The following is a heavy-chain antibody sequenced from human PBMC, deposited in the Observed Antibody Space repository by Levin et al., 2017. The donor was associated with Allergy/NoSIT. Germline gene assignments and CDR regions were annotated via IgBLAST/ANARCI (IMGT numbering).Heavy chain of an antibody. CDR3: ARDQHASASRSRFPDS. D-gene: IGHD2-2*01. Sequence: ASVKVSCKASGYTFTNYGINWVRQAPGQGLEWVGWISPYNENTEYAQRFQGRVTLTTDTSTSTAYMELRSLKSDDAAVYYCARDQHASASRSRFPDSWGQGTRVSVSS. J-gene: IGHJ5*01. CDR1: GYTFTNYG. V-gene: IGHV1-18*04. CDR2: ISPYNENT.